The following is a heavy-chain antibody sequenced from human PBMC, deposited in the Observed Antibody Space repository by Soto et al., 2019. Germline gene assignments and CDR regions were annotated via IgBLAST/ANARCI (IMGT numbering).Heavy chain of an antibody. V-gene: IGHV1-18*01. D-gene: IGHD6-6*01. CDR1: GYTFISYG. J-gene: IGHJ4*02. CDR3: ARSRSIALENDY. CDR2: ISVYSGNT. Sequence: ASVKVSCKASGYTFISYGINWVRQAPGQGLEWMGWISVYSGNTNYAQKVQGRVTMTTDTSTSTTYMELGSLRSDDTAVYYCARSRSIALENDYWSQGTLVTVSS.